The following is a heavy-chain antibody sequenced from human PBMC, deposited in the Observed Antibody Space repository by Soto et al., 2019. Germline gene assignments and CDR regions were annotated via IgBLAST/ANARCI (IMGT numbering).Heavy chain of an antibody. V-gene: IGHV3-49*03. CDR1: GFTFGDYA. D-gene: IGHD4-17*01. J-gene: IGHJ6*03. CDR3: TRGFLAPDDYGDYTKEDYYYYYMDV. Sequence: GGSLRLSCTASGFTFGDYAMSWFRQAPGKGLEWVGFIRSKAYGGTTEYAASVKGRFTISRDDSKSIAYLQMNSLKTEDTAVYYCTRGFLAPDDYGDYTKEDYYYYYMDVWGKWTTVTVSS. CDR2: IRSKAYGGTT.